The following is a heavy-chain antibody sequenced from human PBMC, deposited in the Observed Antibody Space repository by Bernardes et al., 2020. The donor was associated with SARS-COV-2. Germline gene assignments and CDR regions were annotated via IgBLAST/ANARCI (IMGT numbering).Heavy chain of an antibody. J-gene: IGHJ5*02. CDR1: GFTFSNYA. V-gene: IGHV3-30*04. CDR3: ARDTFIVTVSTSIGGFDP. CDR2: ISYDGSNK. Sequence: SLRLSCAASGFTFSNYALHWVRQAPGKGLEWISIISYDGSNKYYAASVKGRFTISRDNSKNTVYLQMSSLRAEDTAVYYCARDTFIVTVSTSIGGFDPWGQGTLVTVSS. D-gene: IGHD3-10*01.